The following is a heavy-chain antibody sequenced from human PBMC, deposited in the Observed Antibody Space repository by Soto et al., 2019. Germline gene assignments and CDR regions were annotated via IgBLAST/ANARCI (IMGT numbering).Heavy chain of an antibody. CDR2: ISAYNGNT. CDR3: AREGQDCSSTSCYWAFDI. V-gene: IGHV1-18*01. D-gene: IGHD2-2*01. CDR1: GYTFTSYG. Sequence: ASVKVSCKASGYTFTSYGISWVRQAPGQGLEWMGWISAYNGNTNYAQKLQGRVTMTTDTSTSTAYMELRSLRSDDTAVYYCAREGQDCSSTSCYWAFDIWGQGTMVTVSS. J-gene: IGHJ3*02.